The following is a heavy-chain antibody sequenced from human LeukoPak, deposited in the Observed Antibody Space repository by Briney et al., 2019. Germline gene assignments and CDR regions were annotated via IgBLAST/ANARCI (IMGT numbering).Heavy chain of an antibody. CDR3: ARDSYDISGCRHIDY. Sequence: PSETLSLTCSVSGGSVTSGGHYWSWIRQHPGKGLEWIGYIYYGDSTFYNPSLQSRVTISVDASNNQFSLKLSSVTAADTAVYYCARDSYDISGCRHIDYWGQGTLVTVSS. D-gene: IGHD3-22*01. CDR2: IYYGDST. CDR1: GGSVTSGGHY. J-gene: IGHJ4*02. V-gene: IGHV4-31*03.